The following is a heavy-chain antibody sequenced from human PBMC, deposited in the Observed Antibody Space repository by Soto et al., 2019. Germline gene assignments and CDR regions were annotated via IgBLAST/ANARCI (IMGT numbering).Heavy chain of an antibody. Sequence: GGSLRLSCAASGFSFSSYNMNCVRQAPGKGLEWLAYISSRSDTMFYADSVKGRFTVSRDNAEKSLHLEMNSLRDEDTAVYYCARVEGTTSLSYWGQGTLVTVSS. J-gene: IGHJ4*02. D-gene: IGHD2-2*01. CDR2: ISSRSDTM. V-gene: IGHV3-48*02. CDR1: GFSFSSYN. CDR3: ARVEGTTSLSY.